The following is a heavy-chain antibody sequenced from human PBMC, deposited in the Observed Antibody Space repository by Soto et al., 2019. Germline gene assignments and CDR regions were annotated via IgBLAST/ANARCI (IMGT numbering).Heavy chain of an antibody. CDR1: GFSLSTNT. V-gene: IGHV3-30*04. J-gene: IGHJ4*02. CDR2: ISNDGRRK. D-gene: IGHD2-21*02. Sequence: GSLRLSCAASGFSLSTNTMHWVRQVPGKGLEWVASISNDGRRKYYADFVKGRFTISRDTANNILYLEMNSLRAEDTSLYYCARVATAMTYDFWGQGTQVTVSS. CDR3: ARVATAMTYDF.